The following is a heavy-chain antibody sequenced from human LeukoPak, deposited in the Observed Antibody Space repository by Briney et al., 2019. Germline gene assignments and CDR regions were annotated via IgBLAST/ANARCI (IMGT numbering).Heavy chain of an antibody. Sequence: GGSLRLSCAASGFTFSSYAMSWVRQAPGKGLEWVSAISGSGGSTYNADSVKGRFTISRDNSKNTLYLQMNSLRAEDTAVYYCAKLSCSSTSCLYNWFDPWGQGTLVTVSS. CDR3: AKLSCSSTSCLYNWFDP. V-gene: IGHV3-23*01. J-gene: IGHJ5*02. CDR1: GFTFSSYA. D-gene: IGHD2-2*01. CDR2: ISGSGGST.